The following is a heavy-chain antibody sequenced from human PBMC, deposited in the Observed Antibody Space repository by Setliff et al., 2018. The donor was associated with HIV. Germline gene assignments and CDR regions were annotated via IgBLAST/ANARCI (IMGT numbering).Heavy chain of an antibody. CDR2: VYYSVST. D-gene: IGHD2-15*01. J-gene: IGHJ4*02. CDR3: ATFSWGWWDNTFNDY. Sequence: SETLSLTCTVSGGSINSGGYYWSWIRQHPGKGLEWIGYVYYSVSTYYNPSLKSRVTISVDTSKNQFSLKRNSVTAADTAVYFCATFSWGWWDNTFNDYWGQGTLVTVSS. CDR1: GGSINSGGYY. V-gene: IGHV4-31*02.